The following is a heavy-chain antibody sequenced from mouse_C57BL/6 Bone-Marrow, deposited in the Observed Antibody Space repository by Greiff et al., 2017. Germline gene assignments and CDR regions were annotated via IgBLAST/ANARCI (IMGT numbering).Heavy chain of an antibody. CDR2: IWGGGST. J-gene: IGHJ1*03. Sequence: VMLVESGPGLVAPSQSLSITCTVSGFSLTSYGVDWVRQPPGKGLEWLGVIWGGGSTNYNSALMSRLSISKDNSKSQVFLKMNSLQTDDTAMYYCAKRGEVLRQGDWYFDVWGTGTTVTVSS. CDR3: AKRGEVLRQGDWYFDV. CDR1: GFSLTSYG. D-gene: IGHD2-4*01. V-gene: IGHV2-9*01.